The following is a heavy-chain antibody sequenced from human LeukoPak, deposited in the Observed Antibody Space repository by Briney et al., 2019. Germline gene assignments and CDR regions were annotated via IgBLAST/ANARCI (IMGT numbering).Heavy chain of an antibody. CDR3: ARTRQEDYGDYGTFDY. J-gene: IGHJ4*02. V-gene: IGHV4-30-2*01. Sequence: PSETLSLTCAVSGGSISSGGYSWSWLRQPPGKGLEWIGYIYHSGSTYYNPSLKSRVTISVDRSKNQFSLKLSSVTAADTAVYYCARTRQEDYGDYGTFDYWGQGTLVTVSS. CDR1: GGSISSGGYS. D-gene: IGHD4-17*01. CDR2: IYHSGST.